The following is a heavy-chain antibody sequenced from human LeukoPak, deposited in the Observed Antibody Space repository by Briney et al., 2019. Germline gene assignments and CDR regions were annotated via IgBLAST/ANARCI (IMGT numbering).Heavy chain of an antibody. J-gene: IGHJ6*03. CDR1: GFTFSSYS. V-gene: IGHV3-21*01. CDR2: ISSSSSYI. CDR3: ARDESDGYYYYMDV. D-gene: IGHD2-21*01. Sequence: GGPLRLSCAASGFTFSSYSMNWVRQAPGKGLEWVSSISSSSSYIYYADSVKGRFTISRDNAKNSLYLQMNSLRAEDTAVYHCARDESDGYYYYMDVWGKGTTVTVSS.